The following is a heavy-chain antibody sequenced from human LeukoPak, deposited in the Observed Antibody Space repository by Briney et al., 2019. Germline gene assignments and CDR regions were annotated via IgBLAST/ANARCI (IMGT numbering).Heavy chain of an antibody. Sequence: GGSLRLSCPESGFTFSSYGMHWVRQAPGKGLEWVAFIRYDGSNKYYADSVKGRFTISRDNTKNTLYLQMNSLRAEDTAVYYCAKDVVWYCTSTSCSSPGYWGQGTLVTVSS. D-gene: IGHD2-2*01. J-gene: IGHJ4*02. CDR3: AKDVVWYCTSTSCSSPGY. V-gene: IGHV3-30*02. CDR1: GFTFSSYG. CDR2: IRYDGSNK.